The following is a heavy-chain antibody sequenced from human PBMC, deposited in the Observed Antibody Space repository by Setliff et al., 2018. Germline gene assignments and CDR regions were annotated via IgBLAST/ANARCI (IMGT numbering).Heavy chain of an antibody. V-gene: IGHV3-7*01. D-gene: IGHD1-26*01. CDR2: IKEDGSEK. J-gene: IGHJ4*02. Sequence: SLRLSCAASGFTFSSYAMNWVRQAPGKGLEWVANIKEDGSEKYYVDSVKGRFTMSRDNAKNSLYLQMNSLRAEDTAVYYCARDRGSGSYFLKYFDYWGQGTLVTVSS. CDR1: GFTFSSYA. CDR3: ARDRGSGSYFLKYFDY.